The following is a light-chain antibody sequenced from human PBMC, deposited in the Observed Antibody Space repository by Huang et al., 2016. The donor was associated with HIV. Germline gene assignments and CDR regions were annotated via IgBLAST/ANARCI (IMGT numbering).Light chain of an antibody. CDR1: QSVCSN. CDR3: QQHKSWPRT. CDR2: AAS. J-gene: IGKJ1*01. Sequence: EIVMTQSPATLSVSPGARATLSCRASQSVCSNLAWDQQRRGQAPRLLIDAASTRATGIPARCSGSGSGTEFTLTVSSLQSEDFAVYYCQQHKSWPRTFGQGTRV. V-gene: IGKV3-15*01.